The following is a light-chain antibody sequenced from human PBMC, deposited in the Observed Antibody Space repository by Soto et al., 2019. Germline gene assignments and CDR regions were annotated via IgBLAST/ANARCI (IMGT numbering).Light chain of an antibody. CDR3: QQSYETPPT. CDR2: AAA. J-gene: IGKJ2*01. CDR1: QSIDNY. V-gene: IGKV1-39*01. Sequence: DIQMTHSPSSLSASVGDRVIILCRASQSIDNYLDWFQKKPGKAPKLLIYAAASLQSGVQSRFSGSGRRTDFIPTTSSGQPEDFPTSYLQQSYETPPTLGQGNTRENK.